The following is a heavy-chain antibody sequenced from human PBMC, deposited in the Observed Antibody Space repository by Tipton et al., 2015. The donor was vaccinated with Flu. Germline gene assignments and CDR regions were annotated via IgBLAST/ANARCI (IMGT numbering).Heavy chain of an antibody. Sequence: LSLTCAVYGESFSGYSWNWIRQSPGKGLEWIAEINHNENTNFNPSLKSRVTISVDTSKNQFSLKVRSVTAADTAVYYCARRPEGRSRMRYFDYWGQGNQVTVSS. CDR3: ARRPEGRSRMRYFDY. J-gene: IGHJ4*02. V-gene: IGHV4-34*01. D-gene: IGHD2-2*01. CDR1: GESFSGYS. CDR2: INHNENT.